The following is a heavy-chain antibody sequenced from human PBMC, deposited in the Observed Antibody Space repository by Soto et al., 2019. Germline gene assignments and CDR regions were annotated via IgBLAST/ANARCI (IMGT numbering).Heavy chain of an antibody. CDR3: ARDTFGGYCSGGSCYSSMDV. D-gene: IGHD2-15*01. CDR2: ISGGGTTI. CDR1: GFTFYDYY. Sequence: QVQLVESGGGLVKPGGSLRLSCAASGFTFYDYYMSWIRQTPGKGLEWVSYISGGGTTIYYADSVKGRFTISRDNAKNSLYLQMNSLRDEDTAVYYCARDTFGGYCSGGSCYSSMDVWGQGTTVTVSS. V-gene: IGHV3-11*04. J-gene: IGHJ6*02.